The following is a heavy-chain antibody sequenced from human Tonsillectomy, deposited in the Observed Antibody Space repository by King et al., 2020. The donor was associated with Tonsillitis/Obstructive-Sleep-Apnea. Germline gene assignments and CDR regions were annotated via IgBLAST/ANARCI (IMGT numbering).Heavy chain of an antibody. J-gene: IGHJ4*02. D-gene: IGHD4-17*01. CDR1: GFTFSTYA. CDR3: ARDLWPRDLYGHYPESAFDY. Sequence: VQLVESGGGVVQPGRSLRLSCAASGFTFSTYAMHWVRQAPGKGLEWVAFISYDGNNKFYADSVKGRFTISRDNSKNMLYLQMNSLRAEDTAVYYCARDLWPRDLYGHYPESAFDYWGQGTLVTVSS. V-gene: IGHV3-30*04. CDR2: ISYDGNNK.